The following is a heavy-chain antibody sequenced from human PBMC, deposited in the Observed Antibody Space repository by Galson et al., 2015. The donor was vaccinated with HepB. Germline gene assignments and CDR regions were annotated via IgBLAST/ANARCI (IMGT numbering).Heavy chain of an antibody. CDR1: GFTFSSHW. D-gene: IGHD3-3*01. Sequence: SLRLSCAASGFTFSSHWMHWVRQAPGQGLVWVSRIYTDGSSTTYADSVKGRFTISRDNSKNTLYLQMNSLRAEDTAVYYCARSTGEDFWSGYYNPYYFDYWGQGTLVTVSS. CDR2: IYTDGSST. V-gene: IGHV3-74*01. J-gene: IGHJ4*02. CDR3: ARSTGEDFWSGYYNPYYFDY.